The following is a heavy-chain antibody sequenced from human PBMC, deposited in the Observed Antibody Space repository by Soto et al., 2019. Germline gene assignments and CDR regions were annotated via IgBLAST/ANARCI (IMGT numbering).Heavy chain of an antibody. CDR1: GGSIRIGGYY. Sequence: PSETLSLTCTVSGGSIRIGGYYWTWIRQHPGKDLEWVGYIYYSGNTYNNPSLRSRVTISVDTSKNQFSLKLNSVTAADTAVYYCARYDSGALDYWGQGTLVTVSS. CDR3: ARYDSGALDY. J-gene: IGHJ4*02. V-gene: IGHV4-31*03. D-gene: IGHD3-10*01. CDR2: IYYSGNT.